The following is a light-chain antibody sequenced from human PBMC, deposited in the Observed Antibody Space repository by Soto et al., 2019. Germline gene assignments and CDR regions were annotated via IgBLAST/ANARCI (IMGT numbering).Light chain of an antibody. CDR3: QYYDSYSWT. V-gene: IGKV1-5*03. J-gene: IGKJ1*01. CDR1: QSISDW. Sequence: DIQMTQSPSTLSASVGDRVTITCRASQSISDWLAWYQQKPGKAPKFLICKASNLESGVPSRFSGSGSGTEFTLTISSVQPDDFATYYCQYYDSYSWTFGQGTKVEIK. CDR2: KAS.